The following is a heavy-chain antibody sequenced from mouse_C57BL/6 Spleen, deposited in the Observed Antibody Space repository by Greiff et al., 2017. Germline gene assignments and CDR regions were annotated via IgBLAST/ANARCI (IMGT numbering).Heavy chain of an antibody. CDR3: ARAWGPPYYFDY. Sequence: QVQLQQSGAELVKPGASVKMSCKASGYTFTSYWITWVKQRPGQGLEWIGDIYPGSGSTNYNEKFKSKATLTVDTSSSTAYMQRSSLTSEDSAVYYCARAWGPPYYFDYWGQGTTLTVSS. CDR2: IYPGSGST. CDR1: GYTFTSYW. V-gene: IGHV1-55*01. D-gene: IGHD6-1*01. J-gene: IGHJ2*01.